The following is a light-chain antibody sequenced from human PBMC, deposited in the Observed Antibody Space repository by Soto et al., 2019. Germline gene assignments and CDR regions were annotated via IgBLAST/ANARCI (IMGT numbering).Light chain of an antibody. CDR3: QYGGT. CDR1: QSVSNY. CDR2: DAS. J-gene: IGKJ5*01. Sequence: EIVLTQSPATLSLSPGEIATVSCRASQSVSNYLRWYQQKPGQDPRLLIYDASNRATGIPARFSGSGSGTDFTLTISSLEPEDFAVYYCQYGGTFGQGTRLEIK. V-gene: IGKV3-11*01.